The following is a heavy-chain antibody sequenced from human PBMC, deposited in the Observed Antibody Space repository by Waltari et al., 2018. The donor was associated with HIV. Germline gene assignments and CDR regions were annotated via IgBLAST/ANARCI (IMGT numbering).Heavy chain of an antibody. CDR2: ISAYNGNT. CDR3: ARDKGTLHLFDY. Sequence: VQLVQSGAAVKKPGASVTVSCKASGSPFTSYGIRWMQQPPGQGLEWMGWISAYNGNTNYAQKLQGRVTMTTDTSTSTAYMELRSLRSDDTAVYYCARDKGTLHLFDYWGQGTLVTVSS. D-gene: IGHD3-10*01. V-gene: IGHV1-18*01. J-gene: IGHJ4*02. CDR1: GSPFTSYG.